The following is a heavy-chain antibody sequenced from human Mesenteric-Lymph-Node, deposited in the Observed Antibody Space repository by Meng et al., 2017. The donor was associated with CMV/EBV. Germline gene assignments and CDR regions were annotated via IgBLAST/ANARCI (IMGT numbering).Heavy chain of an antibody. D-gene: IGHD3-22*01. Sequence: ASVKVSCKASGYTYTSHGISWVRQAPGQGLEWMGWINPNSGGTNYAQKFQGRVTMTRDTSISTAYMELSRLRSDDTAVYYCARSTMIVVVITSRWWFDPWGQGTLVTVSS. V-gene: IGHV1-2*02. CDR1: GYTYTSHG. CDR2: INPNSGGT. CDR3: ARSTMIVVVITSRWWFDP. J-gene: IGHJ5*02.